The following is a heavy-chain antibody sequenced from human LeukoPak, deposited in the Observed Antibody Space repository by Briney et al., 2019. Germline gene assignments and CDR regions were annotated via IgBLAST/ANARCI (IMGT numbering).Heavy chain of an antibody. J-gene: IGHJ5*02. CDR1: GYTFTCYY. V-gene: IGHV1-2*02. CDR2: INPNSGGT. CDR3: ASLGFLEYCSGGSCDNWFDP. D-gene: IGHD2-15*01. Sequence: ASVKVSCKASGYTFTCYYMHWVRQAPGQGLEWMGWINPNSGGTNYAQKFQGGVTMTRDTSISTAYMELSRLRSDDTAVYYCASLGFLEYCSGGSCDNWFDPWGQETLVTVPS.